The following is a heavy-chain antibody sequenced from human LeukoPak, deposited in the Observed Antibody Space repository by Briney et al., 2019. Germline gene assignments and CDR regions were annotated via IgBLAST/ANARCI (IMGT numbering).Heavy chain of an antibody. D-gene: IGHD3-16*01. CDR2: IYRDGST. Sequence: GGSLRLSCAASGFAVSGHYMTWVRQAPGRGLDWVSVIYRDGSTFYADSVKGRFTISRDNSKNTLYLQMNSLRVEDSAMYYCARQAASGGPWGQGTRVTVSS. CDR1: GFAVSGHY. CDR3: ARQAASGGP. V-gene: IGHV3-66*04. J-gene: IGHJ5*02.